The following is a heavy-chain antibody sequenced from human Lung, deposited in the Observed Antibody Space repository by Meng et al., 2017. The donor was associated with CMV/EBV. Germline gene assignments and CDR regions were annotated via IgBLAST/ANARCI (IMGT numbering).Heavy chain of an antibody. CDR2: IIPMIDKA. D-gene: IGHD3-10*01. J-gene: IGHJ6*02. Sequence: SVKVSCKASGGTFSKYAFSWVRQAPGQGLEWMGGIIPMIDKAHYAQKFQGVVTITADKSTSTAYMELSSLKSDDTAVYYCASALVRTVTTYYYYLYRLDVWGQGTTVTVSS. CDR1: GGTFSKYA. V-gene: IGHV1-69*10. CDR3: ASALVRTVTTYYYYLYRLDV.